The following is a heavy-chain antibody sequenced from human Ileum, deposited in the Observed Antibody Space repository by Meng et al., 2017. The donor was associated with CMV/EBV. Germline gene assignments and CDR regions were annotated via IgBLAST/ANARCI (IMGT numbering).Heavy chain of an antibody. CDR1: GITFSGYA. V-gene: IGHV3-23*01. J-gene: IGHJ4*02. Sequence: GGSLRLSCAASGITFSGYAMNWVRQPPGKGLEWVAGITVSGDAYHAVSVKGRFTISRDNSKNTLYLQMNSLRAEDTAIYYCATGWGAGHQLVPDFWGRGILVTVSS. CDR3: ATGWGAGHQLVPDF. CDR2: ITVSGDA. D-gene: IGHD6-13*01.